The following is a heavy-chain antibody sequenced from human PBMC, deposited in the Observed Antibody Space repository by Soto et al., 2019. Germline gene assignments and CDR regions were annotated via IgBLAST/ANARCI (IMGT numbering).Heavy chain of an antibody. J-gene: IGHJ5*01. CDR1: GYTFTSYD. CDR2: MNPNSGNT. Sequence: ASVKVSCKASGYTFTSYDINWVRQATGQGLEWMGWMNPNSGNTGYAQKFQGRVTMTRNTSISTAYMELSSLRSEDTAVYYCASHQYCTNGECYSSWFDPWGQGTLVTVSS. CDR3: ASHQYCTNGECYSSWFDP. D-gene: IGHD2-8*01. V-gene: IGHV1-8*01.